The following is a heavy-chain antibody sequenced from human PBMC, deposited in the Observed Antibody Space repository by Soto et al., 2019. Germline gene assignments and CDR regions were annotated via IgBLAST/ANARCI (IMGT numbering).Heavy chain of an antibody. V-gene: IGHV4-61*01. D-gene: IGHD5-18*01. J-gene: IGHJ5*01. CDR3: ARVPVETYIIYWSDP. Sequence: SETLSLTCTVSGDSVNSGNYYWSWMRQPPGKGLEWIGHIYYSGNTNYSPSLKSRITISLDTTNNQFSLNLNSVTAADTAVYYCARVPVETYIIYWSDPWGKGTLVTVSS. CDR1: GDSVNSGNYY. CDR2: IYYSGNT.